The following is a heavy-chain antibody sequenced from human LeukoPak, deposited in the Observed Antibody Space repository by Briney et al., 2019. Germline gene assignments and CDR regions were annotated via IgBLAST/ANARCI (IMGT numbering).Heavy chain of an antibody. CDR1: GFTFSSYA. D-gene: IGHD4-23*01. Sequence: GGSLRLSCAASGFTFSSYAMHWVRQAPGKGLEWVAGISYDGSNKYYADSVKGRFTISRDNSKNTLYLQMNSLRAEDTAVYYCARNPTTTVVTLNWFDPWGQGTLVTVSS. J-gene: IGHJ5*02. CDR2: ISYDGSNK. CDR3: ARNPTTTVVTLNWFDP. V-gene: IGHV3-30-3*01.